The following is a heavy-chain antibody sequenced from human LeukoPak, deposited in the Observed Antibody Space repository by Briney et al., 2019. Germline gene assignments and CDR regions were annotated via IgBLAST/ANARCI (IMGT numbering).Heavy chain of an antibody. CDR2: MNPNSGNT. V-gene: IGHV1-8*03. CDR1: GYTFTSYD. Sequence: ASVKVSCKASGYTFTSYDINWVRQATGQGLEWMGWMNPNSGNTGYAQRFQGRVTITRNTSISTAYMELSSLRSEDTAVYYCARHGGYGGEYAFDIWGQGTMVTVSS. CDR3: ARHGGYGGEYAFDI. J-gene: IGHJ3*02. D-gene: IGHD3-10*01.